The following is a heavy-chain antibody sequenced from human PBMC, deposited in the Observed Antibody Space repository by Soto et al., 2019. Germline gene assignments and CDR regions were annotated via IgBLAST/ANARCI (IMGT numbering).Heavy chain of an antibody. J-gene: IGHJ4*02. Sequence: ASLRLSFAASGFTVSNNYMNWVRQAPGRGLEWVSRINKSGGSRYYADSVKGRFTVSRDNSNNTLYLQMNSLGAEDTAIYFCSIGAEMPTIPFDYWGQGTQVTVSS. CDR1: GFTVSNNY. V-gene: IGHV3-53*01. CDR2: INKSGGSR. CDR3: SIGAEMPTIPFDY. D-gene: IGHD5-12*01.